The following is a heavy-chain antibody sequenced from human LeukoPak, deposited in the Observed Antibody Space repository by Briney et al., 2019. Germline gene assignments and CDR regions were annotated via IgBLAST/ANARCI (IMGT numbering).Heavy chain of an antibody. V-gene: IGHV1-46*01. CDR3: ANDCSRTTCYLY. CDR1: GYTFTSYY. J-gene: IGHJ4*02. Sequence: ASVTVSCTASGYTFTSYYMHWVRQAPGQGLEWMGIINPSGGSTSYAQKFQGRVTMTRDTSTSTVYMELSSLRSEDTAVYYCANDCSRTTCYLYWGQGTLVTVSS. D-gene: IGHD2-2*01. CDR2: INPSGGST.